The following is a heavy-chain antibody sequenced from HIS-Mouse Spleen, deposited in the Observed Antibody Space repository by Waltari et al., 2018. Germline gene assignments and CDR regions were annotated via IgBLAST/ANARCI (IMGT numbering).Heavy chain of an antibody. CDR2: IRWEGGSK. D-gene: IGHD4-17*01. V-gene: IGHV3-43*01. J-gene: IGHJ3*02. CDR3: AKEYGRGAFDI. CDR1: GFTFDDYT. Sequence: EVQLVESGGVVVQPGGSLRLSCAASGFTFDDYTMHWVRQAPGKGRGWGSLIRWEGGSKYYADSVKGRFTISRDNSKNSLYLQMNSLRTEDTALYYCAKEYGRGAFDIWGQGTMVTVSS.